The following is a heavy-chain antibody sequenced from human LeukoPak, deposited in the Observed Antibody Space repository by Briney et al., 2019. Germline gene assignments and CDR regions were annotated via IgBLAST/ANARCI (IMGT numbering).Heavy chain of an antibody. CDR1: GGSISSYY. Sequence: PSETLSLTCTVSGGSISSYYWSWVRQPAGKGLEWIGRIYTSGSTNYNTYFKSRATMSVDTSKDQFYLKLSSVTAADTAVYYCARNRGSTVSTDHYYYYYMDVWGKGTKVTDSS. J-gene: IGHJ6*03. V-gene: IGHV4-4*07. D-gene: IGHD4-11*01. CDR2: IYTSGST. CDR3: ARNRGSTVSTDHYYYYYMDV.